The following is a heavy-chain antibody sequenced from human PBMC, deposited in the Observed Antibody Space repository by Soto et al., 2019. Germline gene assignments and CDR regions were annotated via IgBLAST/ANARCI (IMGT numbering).Heavy chain of an antibody. D-gene: IGHD2-8*01. CDR3: ARLAFQMGLDY. V-gene: IGHV1-69*02. J-gene: IGHJ4*02. Sequence: QVQLVQSGAEVKKPGSSVKVSCKASGGTFSSYTISWVRQAPGQGLEWMGRIIPILGIANYAQKFQGRVTITADKSTSTAYMELSSLRSEDTAVYYCARLAFQMGLDYWGQGTLVTVSS. CDR2: IIPILGIA. CDR1: GGTFSSYT.